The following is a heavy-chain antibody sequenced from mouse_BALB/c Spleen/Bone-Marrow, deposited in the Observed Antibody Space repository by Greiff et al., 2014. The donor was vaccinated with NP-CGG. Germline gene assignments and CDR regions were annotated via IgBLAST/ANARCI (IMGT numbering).Heavy chain of an antibody. CDR3: ARQRGGGYYGFFAY. CDR2: ISSGDGYT. J-gene: IGHJ3*01. Sequence: EVQGVESGGALVKPGGPLKLSCAASGFTFSSYGMSWVRQTPDKRLEWVATISSGDGYTYYPDSVKGRFTISRDNAKNTLYLQMSSLTSEDSAMYYCARQRGGGYYGFFAYWGQGTLVTVSA. D-gene: IGHD1-1*01. V-gene: IGHV5-6*01. CDR1: GFTFSSYG.